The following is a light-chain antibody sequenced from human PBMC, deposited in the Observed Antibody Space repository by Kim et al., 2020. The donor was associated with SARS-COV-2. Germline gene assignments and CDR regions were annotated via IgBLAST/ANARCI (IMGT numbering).Light chain of an antibody. CDR1: QSIGSC. CDR2: DVS. Sequence: GDRVTITCRASQSIGSCFAWYQQKPGKAPNLLIYDVSTLESGVPSRFSGRGSGTEFTLTISSLQTDDLGTYHCLQCSQFKTFGQGTKVDIK. CDR3: LQCSQFKT. V-gene: IGKV1-5*01. J-gene: IGKJ1*01.